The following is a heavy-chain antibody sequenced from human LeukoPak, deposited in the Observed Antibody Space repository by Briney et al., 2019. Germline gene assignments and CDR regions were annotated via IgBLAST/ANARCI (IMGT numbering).Heavy chain of an antibody. CDR3: ASGGGSRSWYGGFPFDY. CDR1: GVSISSYY. J-gene: IGHJ4*02. D-gene: IGHD6-13*01. V-gene: IGHV4-4*07. CDR2: IYTSGST. Sequence: PAETLSLTCTVSGVSISSYYWTWVRQPAGKGLEWVGRIYTSGSTNYSPSLKSRVAISADTSNTQFPLRLSSVPAADTAVYYCASGGGSRSWYGGFPFDYWGQGTLVTVSS.